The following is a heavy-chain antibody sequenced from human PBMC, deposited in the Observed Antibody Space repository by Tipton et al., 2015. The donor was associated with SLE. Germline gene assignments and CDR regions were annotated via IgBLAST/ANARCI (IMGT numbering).Heavy chain of an antibody. D-gene: IGHD1-26*01. V-gene: IGHV4-34*01. CDR2: INRSGST. J-gene: IGHJ3*02. Sequence: TLSLTCAVYGGSFSGYYWSWIRQPPGKGLEWIGEINRSGSTNYNPSLKSRVTISVDTSKNQFSLKLSSVTAADTAVYYCARGSGGHSGSYFGAFDIWGQGTMVTVSS. CDR1: GGSFSGYY. CDR3: ARGSGGHSGSYFGAFDI.